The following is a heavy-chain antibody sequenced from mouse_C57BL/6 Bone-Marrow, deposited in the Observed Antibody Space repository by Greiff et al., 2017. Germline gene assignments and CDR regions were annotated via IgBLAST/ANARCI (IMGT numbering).Heavy chain of an antibody. V-gene: IGHV1-42*01. CDR1: GYSFTGYY. CDR3: ARLIRGDY. J-gene: IGHJ2*01. Sequence: EVKLVESGPELVKPGASVKISCKASGYSFTGYYMNWVKQSPERSLEWIGEINPSTGGTTYNQKFKSKATLTVDKSSSTAYMQLKSLTSEDSAVYYCARLIRGDYWGQGTTLTVSS. CDR2: INPSTGGT.